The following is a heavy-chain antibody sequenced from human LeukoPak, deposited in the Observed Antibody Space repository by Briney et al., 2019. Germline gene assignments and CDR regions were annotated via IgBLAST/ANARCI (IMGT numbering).Heavy chain of an antibody. CDR1: GGSISSYY. Sequence: SQTLSLTCTVSGGSISSYYWSWIRQPPGKGLEWIGYINYSGSTNYNPSLGSRVTISVDTSMNQFSLKLSSVTAADTAVYYCARQGESRRPGVVLNIGAKGTMVTVSS. V-gene: IGHV4-59*08. D-gene: IGHD3-16*01. CDR3: ARQGESRRPGVVLNI. J-gene: IGHJ3*02. CDR2: INYSGST.